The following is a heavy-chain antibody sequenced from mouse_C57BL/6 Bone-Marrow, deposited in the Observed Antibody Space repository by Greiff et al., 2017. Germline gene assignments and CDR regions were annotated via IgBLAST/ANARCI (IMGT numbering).Heavy chain of an antibody. D-gene: IGHD1-1*01. CDR2: INPSSGYT. CDR3: ASLYGLDY. V-gene: IGHV1-4*01. CDR1: GYTFTSYT. J-gene: IGHJ2*01. Sequence: QVQLKESGAELARPGASVKMSCKASGYTFTSYTMHWVKQRPGQGLEWIGYINPSSGYTKYNQKFKDKATLTADKSSSTAYIQLSSLTSEDSAVYYCASLYGLDYWGQGTTLTVSS.